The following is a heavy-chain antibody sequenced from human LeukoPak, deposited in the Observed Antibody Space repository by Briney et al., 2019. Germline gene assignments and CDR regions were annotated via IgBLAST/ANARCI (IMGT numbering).Heavy chain of an antibody. J-gene: IGHJ3*02. Sequence: SETLSLTCTVSGGFISTYYWSWIRQPPGKGLEWIGYIYYSGSTYYNPSLKSRVTISVDTSKNQFSLKLSSVTAADTAVYYCVFSGSDAFDIWGQGTMVTVSS. V-gene: IGHV4-59*04. D-gene: IGHD2-15*01. CDR3: VFSGSDAFDI. CDR2: IYYSGST. CDR1: GGFISTYY.